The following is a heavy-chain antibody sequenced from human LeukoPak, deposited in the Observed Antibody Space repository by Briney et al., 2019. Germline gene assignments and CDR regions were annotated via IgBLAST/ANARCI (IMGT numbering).Heavy chain of an antibody. CDR1: GYPLSDYY. Sequence: ASVTISCKTSGYPLSDYYMHWGRRAPGQRLEWMGWIRGDTGDTDSQQKFRGRVTMTRDTSTDTAYLELSRLRYDDTAIYFCARVRVNSCDYWGQGTLVTVSS. CDR2: IRGDTGDT. CDR3: ARVRVNSCDY. J-gene: IGHJ4*02. D-gene: IGHD2-2*01. V-gene: IGHV1-2*02.